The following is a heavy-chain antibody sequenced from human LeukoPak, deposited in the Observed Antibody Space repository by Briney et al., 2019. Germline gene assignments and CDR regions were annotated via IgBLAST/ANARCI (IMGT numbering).Heavy chain of an antibody. CDR3: ARTLSRYCSGGSCQQYNWFDP. CDR2: IIPIFGTA. J-gene: IGHJ5*02. D-gene: IGHD2-15*01. V-gene: IGHV1-69*05. CDR1: GGTFSSYA. Sequence: GASVKVSCKASGGTFSSYAISWVRQAPGQGLEWMGGIIPIFGTANYAQKFQARVTITTDESTSTAYMELSSLRSEDTAVYYCARTLSRYCSGGSCQQYNWFDPWGQGTLVTVSS.